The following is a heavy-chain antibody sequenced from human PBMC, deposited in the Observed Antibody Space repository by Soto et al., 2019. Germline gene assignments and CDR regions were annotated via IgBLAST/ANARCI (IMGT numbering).Heavy chain of an antibody. CDR2: ISSYNGNT. CDR3: ARDLNPGTGDY. J-gene: IGHJ4*02. CDR1: GYTFTSYG. Sequence: QVQLVQSGAEVKKPGASVKVSCKASGYTFTSYGISWVRQAPGQGLEWMGWISSYNGNTKYAQKLQGRVSMTTDTPTSTAYMELRSRRSDDTAVYYCARDLNPGTGDYWGQGTLVTVSS. D-gene: IGHD1-1*01. V-gene: IGHV1-18*01.